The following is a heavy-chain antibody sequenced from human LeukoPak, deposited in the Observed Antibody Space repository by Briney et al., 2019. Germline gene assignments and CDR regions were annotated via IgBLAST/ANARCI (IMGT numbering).Heavy chain of an antibody. CDR2: ISYDGSNK. D-gene: IGHD5-18*01. V-gene: IGHV3-30*03. CDR3: ARESADTAMVAYYFDY. J-gene: IGHJ4*02. CDR1: GFTFSTYN. Sequence: GGSLRLSCAASGFTFSTYNMHWVRQAPGKGLEWVAVISYDGSNKYYADSVKGRFTISRDNSKNTLYLQMNSLRAEDTAVYYCARESADTAMVAYYFDYWGQGTLVTASS.